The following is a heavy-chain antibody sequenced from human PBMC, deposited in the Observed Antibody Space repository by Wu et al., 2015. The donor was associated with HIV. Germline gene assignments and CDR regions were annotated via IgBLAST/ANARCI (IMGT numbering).Heavy chain of an antibody. CDR3: ARRVTMVRGVPLDY. J-gene: IGHJ4*02. D-gene: IGHD3-10*01. Sequence: QVQLVQSGAEVKKPGASVKVSCKASGYTFTGYYMHWVRQAPGQGLEWMGWINPNSGGSGGTNYAQKFQGRVTMTRDTSISTAYMELSSLRSEDTAVYYCARRVTMVRGVPLDYWGQGTLVTVSS. CDR1: GYTFTGYY. V-gene: IGHV1-2*02. CDR2: INPNSGGSGGT.